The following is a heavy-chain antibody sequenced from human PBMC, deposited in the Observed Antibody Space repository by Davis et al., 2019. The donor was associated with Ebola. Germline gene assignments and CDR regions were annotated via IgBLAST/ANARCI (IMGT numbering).Heavy chain of an antibody. CDR2: IWYDGSNK. V-gene: IGHV3-33*01. CDR3: ARVGSQFSGAWYFDL. Sequence: PGGSLRLSCAASGFTFSSYGMHWVRQAPGKGLEWVAVIWYDGSNKYYADSVKGRFTISRDNSKNTLYLQMNSLRAEDTAVYYCARVGSQFSGAWYFDLWGRGTLVTVSS. CDR1: GFTFSSYG. J-gene: IGHJ2*01. D-gene: IGHD1-26*01.